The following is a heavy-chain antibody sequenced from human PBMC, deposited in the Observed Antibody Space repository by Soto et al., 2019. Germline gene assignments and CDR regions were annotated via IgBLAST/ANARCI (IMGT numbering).Heavy chain of an antibody. V-gene: IGHV3-30*18. D-gene: IGHD2-15*01. CDR2: ISYDGSNK. CDR3: AKDRRVQQPLLPNGGYYYYGMDV. J-gene: IGHJ6*02. CDR1: GFTFSSYG. Sequence: QVQLVESGGGVVQPGRSLRLSCAASGFTFSSYGMHWVRQAPGKGLEWVAVISYDGSNKYYADSVKGRFTISRDNSKNTLYLQMNSLRAEDTAVYYCAKDRRVQQPLLPNGGYYYYGMDVWGQGTTVTVSS.